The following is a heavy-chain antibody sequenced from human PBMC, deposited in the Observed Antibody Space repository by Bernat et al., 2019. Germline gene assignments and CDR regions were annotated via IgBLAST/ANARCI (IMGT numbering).Heavy chain of an antibody. J-gene: IGHJ4*02. CDR2: ISYDGSNK. CDR3: ARDLPYYYDSSGLSLDY. V-gene: IGHV3-30*03. D-gene: IGHD3-22*01. CDR1: GFTFSSYG. Sequence: QVQLVESGGGVVQPGRSLRLSCAASGFTFSSYGMHWVRQAPGKGLEWVAVISYDGSNKYYADSVKGRFTISRDNSKNTLYLQMNSLRAEDTAVYYCARDLPYYYDSSGLSLDYWGQGTLVTVSS.